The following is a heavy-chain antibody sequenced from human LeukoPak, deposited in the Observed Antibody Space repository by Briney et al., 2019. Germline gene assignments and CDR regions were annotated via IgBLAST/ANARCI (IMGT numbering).Heavy chain of an antibody. CDR3: ATSHLTGDAFDI. CDR1: GYTLTELS. D-gene: IGHD1-14*01. V-gene: IGHV1-24*01. CDR2: FDPEDGET. Sequence: GASVKVSRKVSGYTLTELSMHWVRQAPGKGLEWMGGFDPEDGETIYAQKFQGRVTMTEDTSTDTAYMELSSLRSEDTAVYYCATSHLTGDAFDIWGQGTMVTVSS. J-gene: IGHJ3*02.